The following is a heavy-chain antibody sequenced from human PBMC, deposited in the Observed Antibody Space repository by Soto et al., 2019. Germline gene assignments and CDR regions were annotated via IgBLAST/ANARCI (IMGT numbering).Heavy chain of an antibody. J-gene: IGHJ6*02. CDR2: IYHSGST. V-gene: IGHV4-38-2*02. D-gene: IGHD1-26*01. CDR3: ARDLVVGEGMDV. Sequence: PSETLSLTCAVSGYSISSGYYWVWIRQPPGKGLEWIGSIYHSGSTYYNPSLKSRVTISVDTSKNQFSLKLSSVTAADTAVYYCARDLVVGEGMDVWGQGTTVTVSS. CDR1: GYSISSGYY.